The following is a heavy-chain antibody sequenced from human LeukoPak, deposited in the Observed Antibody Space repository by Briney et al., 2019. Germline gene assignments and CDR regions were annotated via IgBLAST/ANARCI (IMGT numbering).Heavy chain of an antibody. D-gene: IGHD5-12*01. CDR3: AREPPAQYSAYDGRGY. Sequence: GGSLRLSCAASGFTFSSYSINWVRQAPGKGLEWVSSISSSSNYIYYADSVKGRFTISRDNAKNTLYLQINSLRAEDTAVYYCAREPPAQYSAYDGRGYWGQGTLVTVSS. CDR2: ISSSSNYI. J-gene: IGHJ4*02. CDR1: GFTFSSYS. V-gene: IGHV3-21*06.